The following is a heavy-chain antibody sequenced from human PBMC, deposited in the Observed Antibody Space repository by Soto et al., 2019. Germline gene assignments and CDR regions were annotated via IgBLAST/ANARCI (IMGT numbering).Heavy chain of an antibody. V-gene: IGHV1-69*06. CDR1: GGTFSSYA. D-gene: IGHD3-22*01. J-gene: IGHJ5*02. Sequence: SVKISCTASGGTFSSYAISWVRQAPGQGLEWMGGIIPIFGTANYAQKFQGRVTITADKSTSTAYMELSSLRSEDTAVYYCASDYYYDSSGYYFRWFDPWGQGTLVTVSS. CDR3: ASDYYYDSSGYYFRWFDP. CDR2: IIPIFGTA.